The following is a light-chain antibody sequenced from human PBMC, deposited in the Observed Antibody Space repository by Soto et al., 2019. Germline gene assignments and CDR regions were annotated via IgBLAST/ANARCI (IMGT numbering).Light chain of an antibody. CDR2: AAS. Sequence: DIQMTQSPSSLSASVGDRVTITCRASQGISNYLAWYQQKPGKVPTLLIYAASTLQSGVPSRFSGSGSGTDFTLTISTLQPEDVAQYYCQEYNSAPYTFGQGTKLDIK. V-gene: IGKV1-27*01. CDR3: QEYNSAPYT. CDR1: QGISNY. J-gene: IGKJ2*01.